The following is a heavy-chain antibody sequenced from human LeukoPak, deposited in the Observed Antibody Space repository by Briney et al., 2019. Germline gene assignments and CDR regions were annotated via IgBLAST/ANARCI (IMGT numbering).Heavy chain of an antibody. J-gene: IGHJ5*02. CDR3: ARLRAAAGPSDP. D-gene: IGHD6-13*01. CDR2: IYTSGST. Sequence: PSQTLSLTCTVSGGSISGGSYYWSWIRQPAGKGLEWIGRIYTSGSTNYNPSLKSRVTISVDTSKNQFSLKLSSVTAADTAVYYCARLRAAAGPSDPWGQGTLVTVSS. V-gene: IGHV4-61*02. CDR1: GGSISGGSYY.